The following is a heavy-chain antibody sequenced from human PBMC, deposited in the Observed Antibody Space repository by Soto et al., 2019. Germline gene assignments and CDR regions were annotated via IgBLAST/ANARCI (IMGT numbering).Heavy chain of an antibody. CDR2: YHYGGRT. CDR3: VRDRAFRYAYDV. Sequence: SETLCIPWTFSVFPVNITTFYWSWIRQAPGKGLEWIGYYHYGGRTNYNPSLKSRVNISVDTAKNQFSLQLTSVTAADTALYFCVRDRAFRYAYDVWGQGSLVTVSS. V-gene: IGHV4-61*01. J-gene: IGHJ4*02. CDR1: VFPVNITTFY. D-gene: IGHD3-16*01.